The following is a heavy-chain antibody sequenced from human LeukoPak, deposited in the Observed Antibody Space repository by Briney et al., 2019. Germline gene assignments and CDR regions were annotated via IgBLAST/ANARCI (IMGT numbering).Heavy chain of an antibody. CDR3: ARDKARGEFDY. Sequence: GASVKVSCKASGGTFSSYAISWVRQAPGQGLEWMGGIIPIFGTANYAQKFQGRVTMTRDTSISTAYMELSRLRSDDTAVYYCARDKARGEFDYWGQGTLVTVSS. CDR1: GGTFSSYA. CDR2: IIPIFGTA. V-gene: IGHV1-69*05. D-gene: IGHD2-21*01. J-gene: IGHJ4*02.